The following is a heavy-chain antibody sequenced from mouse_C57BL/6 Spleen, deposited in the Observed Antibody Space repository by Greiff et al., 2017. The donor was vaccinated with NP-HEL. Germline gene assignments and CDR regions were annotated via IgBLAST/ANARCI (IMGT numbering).Heavy chain of an antibody. D-gene: IGHD4-1*01. CDR1: GFTFSSYA. J-gene: IGHJ2*01. V-gene: IGHV5-4*01. CDR2: ISDGGSYT. Sequence: EVMLVESGGGLVKPGGSLKLSCAASGFTFSSYAMSWVRQTPEKRLEWVATISDGGSYTYYPDNVKGRFTISRDNAKNNLYLQMSHLKSEDTAMYYCARDILTGFDYWGQGTTLTVSS. CDR3: ARDILTGFDY.